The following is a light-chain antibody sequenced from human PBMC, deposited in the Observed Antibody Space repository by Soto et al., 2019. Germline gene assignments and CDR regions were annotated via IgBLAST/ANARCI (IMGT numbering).Light chain of an antibody. V-gene: IGKV1-33*01. CDR2: ATD. J-gene: IGKJ5*01. CDR3: QQYENLPT. CDR1: QTITNY. Sequence: DIQMTQSPSSLSASVGGRVTITCRASQTITNYLNWYQQQSGKAPKLLIYATDTLEAGVPSRFRGSGSGTDFTFTISRLQPEDIATYYCQQYENLPTFGQGTRLEIK.